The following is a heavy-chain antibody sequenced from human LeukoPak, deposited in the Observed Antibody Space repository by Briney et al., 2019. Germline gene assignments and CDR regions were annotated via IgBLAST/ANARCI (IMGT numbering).Heavy chain of an antibody. CDR1: GFTFSSYS. J-gene: IGHJ4*02. CDR2: ISSSSSTI. Sequence: PGGSLRLPCAASGFTFSSYSMNWVRQAPGKGLEWVSYISSSSSTIYYADSVKGRFTISRDNAKNSLYLQMNSLRAKDTAVYYCARRGYCSATTCFAYFDYWGQGTLVTVSS. D-gene: IGHD2-2*01. CDR3: ARRGYCSATTCFAYFDY. V-gene: IGHV3-48*01.